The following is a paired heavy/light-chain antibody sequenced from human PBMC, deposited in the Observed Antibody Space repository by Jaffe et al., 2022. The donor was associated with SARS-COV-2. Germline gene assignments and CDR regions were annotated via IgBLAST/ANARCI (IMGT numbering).Light chain of an antibody. Sequence: QSVLSQPPSASGTPGQRVTISCSGSNSNIGTKNVYWYQQFPGAAPKLLLYRNNQRPSGVPDRFSGSKSGTSASLAISGLRSEDEADYYCGAWDDTLGAEVFGTGTKVTVL. J-gene: IGLJ1*01. CDR1: NSNIGTKN. V-gene: IGLV1-47*01. CDR3: GAWDDTLGAEV. CDR2: RNN.
Heavy chain of an antibody. CDR2: TYYRSRWYS. CDR3: TRGRFSIQQLYPAYYYGTDV. D-gene: IGHD3-10*01. Sequence: QVQLQQSGPGLVQPSQTVSLTCAISGDSVSSLSATWNWIRQSPSRGLEWLGRTYYRSRWYSDYASSVKSRMSINADTSKNHFSLQLDSVAPDDTAVYYCTRGRFSIQQLYPAYYYGTDVWGQGTTVTVSS. CDR1: GDSVSSLSAT. V-gene: IGHV6-1*01. J-gene: IGHJ6*02.